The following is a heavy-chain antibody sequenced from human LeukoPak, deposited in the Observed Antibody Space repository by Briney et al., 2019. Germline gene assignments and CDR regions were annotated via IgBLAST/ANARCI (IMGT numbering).Heavy chain of an antibody. D-gene: IGHD2-2*01. Sequence: SETLSLTCTVSGGSISSSSYYWGWIRQPPGKGLEWVGSIYYSGSTYYNPSLKSRVTISVDTSKNQFSLRLSSVTAADTAVYYCARWGTYASTSNWFDPWGQGTLVTVSS. CDR2: IYYSGST. V-gene: IGHV4-39*07. J-gene: IGHJ5*02. CDR3: ARWGTYASTSNWFDP. CDR1: GGSISSSSYY.